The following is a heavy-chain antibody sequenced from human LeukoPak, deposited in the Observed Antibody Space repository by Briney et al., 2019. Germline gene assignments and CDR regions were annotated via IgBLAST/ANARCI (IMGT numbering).Heavy chain of an antibody. J-gene: IGHJ6*04. CDR3: AKDLGLYYYYGMDV. CDR2: IGGSGGST. V-gene: IGHV3-23*01. D-gene: IGHD7-27*01. CDR1: VFTFSSYA. Sequence: VGSLSLSCAASVFTFSSYAMSWVRQAPGKGLESVSAIGGSGGSTYYADSVKGRFTISRDNSKNTLYLQMNSLRAEDTAVYYCAKDLGLYYYYGMDVWGKGTTVTVSS.